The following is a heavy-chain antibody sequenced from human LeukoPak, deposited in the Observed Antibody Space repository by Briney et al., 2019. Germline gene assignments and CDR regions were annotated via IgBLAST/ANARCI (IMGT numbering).Heavy chain of an antibody. Sequence: ASVKVSCKASGYTFTSYGISWVRQAPGQGLEWMGWISAYNGNTNYAQKLQGRVTMTTDTSTSTAYMELRSLRSDDTAVYYCARASYCRSTSCYAGRTFDPWGQGTLVTVSS. D-gene: IGHD2-2*01. CDR1: GYTFTSYG. V-gene: IGHV1-18*01. J-gene: IGHJ5*02. CDR2: ISAYNGNT. CDR3: ARASYCRSTSCYAGRTFDP.